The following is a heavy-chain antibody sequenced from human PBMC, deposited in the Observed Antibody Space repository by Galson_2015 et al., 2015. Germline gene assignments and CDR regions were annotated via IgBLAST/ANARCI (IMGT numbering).Heavy chain of an antibody. V-gene: IGHV4-39*02. CDR3: ARRGYGDHGLFDP. D-gene: IGHD4-17*01. CDR2: IYYSGST. J-gene: IGHJ5*02. Sequence: ETLSLTCTVSGGSISSGSYYWGWIRQPPGKGLAWIGSIYYSGSTYYNPSLKSRVTISVDTSKNHFSLKLSSVTAADTAVYYCARRGYGDHGLFDPWGQGTLVTVSS. CDR1: GGSISSGSYY.